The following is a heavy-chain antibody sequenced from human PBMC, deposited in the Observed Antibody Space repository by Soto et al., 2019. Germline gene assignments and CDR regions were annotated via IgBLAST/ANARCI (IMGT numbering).Heavy chain of an antibody. CDR3: ARVPQTLTSSQGLYFDY. J-gene: IGHJ4*02. CDR2: INPNSGGT. V-gene: IGHV1-2*04. Sequence: GASVTVSCKASGYTFTGYYMHWVRQAHGQGLEWMGWINPNSGGTNYAQKFQGWVTMTRDTSISTAYMELSRLRSDDTAVYYCARVPQTLTSSQGLYFDYWGQGTLVTVSS. D-gene: IGHD2-2*01. CDR1: GYTFTGYY.